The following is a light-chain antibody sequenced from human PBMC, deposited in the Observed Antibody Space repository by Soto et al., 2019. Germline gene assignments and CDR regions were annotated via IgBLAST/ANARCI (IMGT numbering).Light chain of an antibody. J-gene: IGLJ3*02. CDR3: SSYTSSSTQV. CDR1: SSDVGGYNY. CDR2: DVS. V-gene: IGLV2-14*01. Sequence: QSALTQPASVSGSPGQSITISCTGTSSDVGGYNYVSWYQQHPGKAPKLMIYDVSNRPSGVSNRFSGSKSGNTASLTISGLHAEDEAGYYCSSYTSSSTQVFGGGTEVTVL.